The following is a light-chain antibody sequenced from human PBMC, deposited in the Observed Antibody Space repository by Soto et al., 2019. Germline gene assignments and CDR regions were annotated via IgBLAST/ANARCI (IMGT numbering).Light chain of an antibody. V-gene: IGLV6-57*04. J-gene: IGLJ2*01. CDR1: GGSIASGL. CDR2: EDN. Sequence: NFMLTQPHSVSESPGRTVTISCTRSGGSIASGLVQWYQVRPGSGPTTVISEDNQRPSGVPDRFSGSKSGTTASLTISGLQADDEAEYFCSSYTAGRTFVFGGGTKVTVL. CDR3: SSYTAGRTFV.